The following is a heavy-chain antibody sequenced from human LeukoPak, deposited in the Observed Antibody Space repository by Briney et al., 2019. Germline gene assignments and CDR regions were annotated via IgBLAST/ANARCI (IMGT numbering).Heavy chain of an antibody. CDR3: ARETTVTNGDFDY. D-gene: IGHD4-17*01. CDR2: IYSGGST. Sequence: GGSLRLSCEVSGFNVSSSYMGWVRQAPGKGLEWVSVIYSGGSTYYADSVKGRFTISRDNSKNTLYLQMNSLRAEDTAVYYCARETTVTNGDFDYWGQGTLVTVSS. CDR1: GFNVSSSY. J-gene: IGHJ4*02. V-gene: IGHV3-66*01.